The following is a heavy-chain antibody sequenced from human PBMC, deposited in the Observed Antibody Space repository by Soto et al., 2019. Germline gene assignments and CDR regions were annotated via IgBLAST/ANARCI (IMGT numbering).Heavy chain of an antibody. Sequence: GASVKVSCKAPGGTFSSYAISWVRQAPGQGLEWMGGIIPIFGTANYAQKFQGRVTITADESTSTAYMELSSLRSEDTAVYYCASLSGYAGYYGMDVWGQGTTVTVSS. J-gene: IGHJ6*02. V-gene: IGHV1-69*13. CDR3: ASLSGYAGYYGMDV. D-gene: IGHD5-12*01. CDR1: GGTFSSYA. CDR2: IIPIFGTA.